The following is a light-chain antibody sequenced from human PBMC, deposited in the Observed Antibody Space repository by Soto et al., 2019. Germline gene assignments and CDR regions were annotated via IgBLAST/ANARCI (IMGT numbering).Light chain of an antibody. J-gene: IGKJ1*01. CDR3: QQYNSYWT. V-gene: IGKV1-5*01. CDR1: QSLGDW. CDR2: DAS. Sequence: DIQMTQSPSTLSASVGDRVTITCRARQSLGDWLAWYQQKPGEAPRLLIYDASDLQSGVPSRFSGSGSGTEFTLIINGLHPDDFAADYCQQYNSYWTYGQGTTVDIK.